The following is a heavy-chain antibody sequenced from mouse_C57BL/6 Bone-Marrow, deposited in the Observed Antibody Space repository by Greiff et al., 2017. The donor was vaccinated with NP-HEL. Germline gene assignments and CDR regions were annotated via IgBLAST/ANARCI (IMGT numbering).Heavy chain of an antibody. Sequence: VQLQQPGAELVMPGASVKLSCKASGYTFTSYWMHWVKQRPGQGLEWIGEIDPSASYTNYIQKFKGKSTLTVDKSSSTAYMQLSSLTSEDSAVYYCARSGEDGYYADAMDYWGQGTSVTVSS. D-gene: IGHD2-3*01. CDR1: GYTFTSYW. CDR3: ARSGEDGYYADAMDY. CDR2: IDPSASYT. V-gene: IGHV1-69*01. J-gene: IGHJ4*01.